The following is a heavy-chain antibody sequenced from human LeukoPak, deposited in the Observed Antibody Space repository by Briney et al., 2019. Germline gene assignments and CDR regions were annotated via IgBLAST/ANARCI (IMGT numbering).Heavy chain of an antibody. V-gene: IGHV4-34*01. Sequence: KPSETLSLTCAVYGGSFSGYYWSWIRQPPGKGLEWIGEINHSGSTNYNPSLKSRVTISVDTSKNQFSLKLSSVTAADTAVYYCARDSSSRPNPHWYFDLWGRGTLVTVSS. CDR1: GGSFSGYY. D-gene: IGHD6-13*01. CDR2: INHSGST. J-gene: IGHJ2*01. CDR3: ARDSSSRPNPHWYFDL.